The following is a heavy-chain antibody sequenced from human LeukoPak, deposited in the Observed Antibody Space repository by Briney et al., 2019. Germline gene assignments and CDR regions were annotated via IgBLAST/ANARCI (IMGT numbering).Heavy chain of an antibody. CDR3: VRDDDTLAYGVGYYMDV. D-gene: IGHD3-16*01. CDR2: VNPKSGGT. J-gene: IGHJ6*03. Sequence: APVKVSCKASGYTFTGYYMHWVRQAPGQGLEWMGWVNPKSGGTNSAPKFRGRVTMTVDTSITTIYMELRSLRSEDTAVYYCVRDDDTLAYGVGYYMDVWG. V-gene: IGHV1-2*02. CDR1: GYTFTGYY.